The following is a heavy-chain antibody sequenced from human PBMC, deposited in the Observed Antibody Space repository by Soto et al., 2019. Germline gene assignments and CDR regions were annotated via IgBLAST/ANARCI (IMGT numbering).Heavy chain of an antibody. V-gene: IGHV1-69*01. CDR3: ARVRRTLDSRSYYYYGMDV. Sequence: QVQLVQSGAEVKKPGSSVKVSCKASGGTFSSYAISWVRQAPGQGLEWMGGIIPIFGTANYAQKFQGRITITADESTSTAYMELSSLRSEDTAVYYCARVRRTLDSRSYYYYGMDVWGQGTTVTVSS. D-gene: IGHD6-13*01. CDR1: GGTFSSYA. CDR2: IIPIFGTA. J-gene: IGHJ6*02.